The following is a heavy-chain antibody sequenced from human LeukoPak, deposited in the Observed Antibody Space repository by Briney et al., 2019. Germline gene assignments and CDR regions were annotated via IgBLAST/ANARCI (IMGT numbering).Heavy chain of an antibody. CDR3: ARDGPIAAAGTSYHYYGMDV. Sequence: GGSLRLSCAASGFTFSSYWMHWVRQAPGKGLVWVSRINSDGSSTSYADSVKGRFTISRDNAKNTLYLQMNSLRAEDTAVYYCARDGPIAAAGTSYHYYGMDVWGQGTTVTVSS. D-gene: IGHD6-13*01. CDR1: GFTFSSYW. CDR2: INSDGSST. J-gene: IGHJ6*02. V-gene: IGHV3-74*01.